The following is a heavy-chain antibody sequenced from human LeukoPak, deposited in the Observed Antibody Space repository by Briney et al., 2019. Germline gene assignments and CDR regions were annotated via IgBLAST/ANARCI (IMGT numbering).Heavy chain of an antibody. Sequence: GGSLRLSCAASGFTFSTYAMNWVRQAPGKGLEWVSIISGSGGNTFYADAVKGRFTISRDNSINTLYLQMNSLRVEDSAVYYCAKPLYFGESLNWFDPWGQGTLVTVSS. CDR3: AKPLYFGESLNWFDP. CDR2: ISGSGGNT. D-gene: IGHD3-10*01. J-gene: IGHJ5*02. V-gene: IGHV3-23*01. CDR1: GFTFSTYA.